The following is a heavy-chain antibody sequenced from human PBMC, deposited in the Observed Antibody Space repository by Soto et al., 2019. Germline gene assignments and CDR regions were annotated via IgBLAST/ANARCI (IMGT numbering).Heavy chain of an antibody. CDR2: IFYSGST. CDR1: GGSVSTSSYY. V-gene: IGHV4-61*01. CDR3: ARERPDGARLDP. D-gene: IGHD6-6*01. J-gene: IGHJ5*02. Sequence: SETLSLTCTFSGGSVSTSSYYWSWIRQPPGKGLEWIGFIFYSGSTNYNLSLKSRVTISVDTSKNQFSLKLSSVTAADTAVYYCARERPDGARLDPWGQGTLVTVS.